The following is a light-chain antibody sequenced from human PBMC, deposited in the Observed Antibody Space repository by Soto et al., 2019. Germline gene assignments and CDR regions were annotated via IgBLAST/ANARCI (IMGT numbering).Light chain of an antibody. Sequence: IVLTQSPDTLSLSPGERATLSCRASQSVTNSYLAWYQQKHGQAPRLLIYDASSRATGIPDRFSGSGSGAEYTLTISRLDPEDFAVYSCQQYGFSPITFGQGTRLEIK. V-gene: IGKV3-20*01. CDR3: QQYGFSPIT. J-gene: IGKJ5*01. CDR1: QSVTNSY. CDR2: DAS.